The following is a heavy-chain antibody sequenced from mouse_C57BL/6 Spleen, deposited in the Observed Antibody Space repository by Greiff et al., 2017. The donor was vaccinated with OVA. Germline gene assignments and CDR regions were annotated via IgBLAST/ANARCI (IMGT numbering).Heavy chain of an antibody. CDR1: GYTFTSYW. CDR2: INPSNGGT. CDR3: ARGDFITTVVAGFDY. Sequence: QVQLQQPGTELVKPGASVKLSCKASGYTFTSYWMHWVKQRPGQGLEWIGNINPSNGGTNYNEKFKSKATLTVDKSSSTAYMQLSSLTSEDSAVYYCARGDFITTVVAGFDYWGQGTTLTVSS. V-gene: IGHV1-53*01. J-gene: IGHJ2*01. D-gene: IGHD1-1*01.